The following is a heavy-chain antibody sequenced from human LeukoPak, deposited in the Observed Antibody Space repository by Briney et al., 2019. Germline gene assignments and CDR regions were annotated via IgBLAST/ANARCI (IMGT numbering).Heavy chain of an antibody. CDR3: ARGLGRWLQFGY. CDR1: GYTLTSYD. Sequence: GASVKVSCKASGYTLTSYDINWVRQATGQGLEWMGWMNPNSGNTGYAQKFQGRVTMTRNTSISTAYMELSSLRSEDTAVYYCARGLGRWLQFGYWGQGTLVTVSS. CDR2: MNPNSGNT. V-gene: IGHV1-8*01. D-gene: IGHD5-24*01. J-gene: IGHJ4*02.